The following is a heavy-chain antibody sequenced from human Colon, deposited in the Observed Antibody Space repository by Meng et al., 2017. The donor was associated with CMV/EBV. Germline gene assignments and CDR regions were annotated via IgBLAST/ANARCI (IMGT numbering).Heavy chain of an antibody. CDR3: VRDNARVQGNIPILVVPQGFDY. CDR2: IGDSDNYL. V-gene: IGHV3-21*01. Sequence: GGSLRLSCAASGFTFISYSLNWVRQAPGKGLEWVSSIGDSDNYLYYADSVKGRFTISRDRAKNSMFLQMSSLRVEDTAVYYCVRDNARVQGNIPILVVPQGFDYWGQGTVVTVSS. D-gene: IGHD3-22*01. CDR1: GFTFISYS. J-gene: IGHJ4*02.